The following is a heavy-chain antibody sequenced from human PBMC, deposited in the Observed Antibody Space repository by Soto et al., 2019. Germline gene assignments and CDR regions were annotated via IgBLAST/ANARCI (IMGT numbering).Heavy chain of an antibody. CDR2: ISYDGSNK. CDR3: AKDELLGYCSSTSCHPFDP. Sequence: PGGSLRLSCAASGFTFSSYGMHWVRQAPGKGLEWVAVISYDGSNKYYADSVKGRFTISRDNSKNTLYLQMNSLRAEDTAVYYCAKDELLGYCSSTSCHPFDPWGQGTLVTVSS. CDR1: GFTFSSYG. D-gene: IGHD2-2*01. J-gene: IGHJ5*02. V-gene: IGHV3-30*18.